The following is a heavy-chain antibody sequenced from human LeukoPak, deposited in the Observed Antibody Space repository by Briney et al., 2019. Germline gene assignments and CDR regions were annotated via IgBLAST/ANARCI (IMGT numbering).Heavy chain of an antibody. CDR3: AKGLAGNWYGGGDY. Sequence: GGSLRLSCAASGFTFSTYGMHWVRQAPGEGLEWVAVISYDGTHKYYGDSVKGRFTISRDNSMNMLYLQMNGLRTEDTALYYCAKGLAGNWYGGGDYWGQGTLVTVSS. J-gene: IGHJ4*02. V-gene: IGHV3-30*18. CDR2: ISYDGTHK. D-gene: IGHD1-1*01. CDR1: GFTFSTYG.